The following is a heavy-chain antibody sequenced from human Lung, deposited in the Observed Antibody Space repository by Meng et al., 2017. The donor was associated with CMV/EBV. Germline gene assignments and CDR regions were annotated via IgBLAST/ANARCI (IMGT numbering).Heavy chain of an antibody. V-gene: IGHV4-4*02. J-gene: IGHJ1*01. D-gene: IGHD3-10*01. Sequence: GRNTVKPWETLSLTRAVCGDSIPNHNWWAWVRQPPGKGLEWIGEIPHRGSSAYNPSLKSRVSMSIDKSKNQFSLKLTSVTAADTAVYHCLRRSGGSVWGQGTLVTVSS. CDR1: GDSIPNHNW. CDR3: LRRSGGSV. CDR2: IPHRGSS.